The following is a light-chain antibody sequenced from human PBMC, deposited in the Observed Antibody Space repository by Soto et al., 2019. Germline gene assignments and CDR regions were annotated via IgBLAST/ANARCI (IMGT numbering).Light chain of an antibody. CDR3: QQYYDLPIT. Sequence: DIQMTQSPSSLSASVGDRVTITCQASQDIDKYLNWYQQKPGKAPKLLIDDVTNLETGVPSRFCGSGSGTHFTFTIGSLQPEDIATYYCQQYYDLPITFGQGTRLEIK. CDR1: QDIDKY. CDR2: DVT. V-gene: IGKV1-33*01. J-gene: IGKJ5*01.